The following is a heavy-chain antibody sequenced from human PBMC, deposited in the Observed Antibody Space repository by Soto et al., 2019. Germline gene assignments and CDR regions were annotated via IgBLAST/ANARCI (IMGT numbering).Heavy chain of an antibody. CDR1: GGPIRSSSHY. CDR2: IDESGDS. D-gene: IGHD1-1*01. J-gene: IGHJ4*02. Sequence: QLQLQESGPGLVKPSETLSLTCTVSGGPIRSSSHYWGWIRQSPGTGLEWIGSIDESGDSYYNPSLKSRVTISVDTSKNQFSVKLISVTGADSAIYYCAREGGYVDYWGQGTLVTVSS. V-gene: IGHV4-39*02. CDR3: AREGGYVDY.